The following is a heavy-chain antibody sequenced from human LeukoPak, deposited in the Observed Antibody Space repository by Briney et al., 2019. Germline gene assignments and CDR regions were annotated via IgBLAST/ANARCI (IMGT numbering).Heavy chain of an antibody. Sequence: GGSLRLSCAASSFTFSNYPMTWVRQAPGKGLEWVSAISGSGDSTKYADSVKGRFTASRDNSKNTLYLRMNSLRVEDTAVYYCAKDWRADYWGQGTLVTVSS. J-gene: IGHJ4*02. CDR1: SFTFSNYP. V-gene: IGHV3-23*01. CDR2: ISGSGDST. CDR3: AKDWRADY.